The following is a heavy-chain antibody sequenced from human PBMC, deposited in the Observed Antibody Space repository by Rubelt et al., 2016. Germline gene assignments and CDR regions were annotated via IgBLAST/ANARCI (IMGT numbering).Heavy chain of an antibody. D-gene: IGHD5-18*01. Sequence: QVQLVQSGAEVKKPGASVKVSCKTSEYLFTGYTLHWVRQAPGQRLEWMGWINAGNGNIKYSQNFQGSLTISRDTSASTAYMELGSLKSEDTGVYFCALDERGYRNYFDFWGQGTLVTVSS. J-gene: IGHJ4*02. CDR1: EYLFTGYT. CDR2: INAGNGNI. CDR3: ALDERGYRNYFDF. V-gene: IGHV1-3*01.